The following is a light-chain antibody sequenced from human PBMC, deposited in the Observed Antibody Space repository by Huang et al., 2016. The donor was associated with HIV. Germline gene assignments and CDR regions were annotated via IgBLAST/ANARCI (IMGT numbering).Light chain of an antibody. CDR1: QDIDNY. CDR2: AAS. CDR3: LQHLPSQTPT. Sequence: DIQMTQSPSAMSASVGDRVTITCRASQDIDNYLAWFQQKPGRVPKRLIYAASSLQSGVPSRCSGSGSGTEFTLTISSLQPEDFATYYCLQHLPSQTPTFGQGTKVEIK. V-gene: IGKV1-17*03. J-gene: IGKJ1*01.